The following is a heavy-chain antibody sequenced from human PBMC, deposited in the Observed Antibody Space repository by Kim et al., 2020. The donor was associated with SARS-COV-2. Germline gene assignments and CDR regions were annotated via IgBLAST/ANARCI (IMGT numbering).Heavy chain of an antibody. V-gene: IGHV3-13*01. CDR3: ARASSDYYGSGSYYNV. D-gene: IGHD3-10*01. Sequence: GGSLRLSCAASGFTFSSYDMHWVRQATGKGLEWVSAIGTAGDTYYPGSVKGRFTISRENAKNSLYLQMNSLRAGDTAVYYCARASSDYYGSGSYYNVWGQGTLVTVSS. CDR2: IGTAGDT. J-gene: IGHJ4*02. CDR1: GFTFSSYD.